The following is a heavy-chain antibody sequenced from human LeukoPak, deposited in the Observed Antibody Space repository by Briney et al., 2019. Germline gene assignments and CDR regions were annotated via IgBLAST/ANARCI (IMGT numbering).Heavy chain of an antibody. CDR2: IYSGGST. D-gene: IGHD3-9*01. CDR1: GFTFSDYY. Sequence: GGSLRLSCAASGFTFSDYYMSWIRQAPGKGLEWVSVIYSGGSTYYADSVKGRFTISRDDSKNTLYLQMNSLRAEDTAVYYCARVVYDILTGYPYWYFDLWGRGTLVTVSS. CDR3: ARVVYDILTGYPYWYFDL. J-gene: IGHJ2*01. V-gene: IGHV3-66*01.